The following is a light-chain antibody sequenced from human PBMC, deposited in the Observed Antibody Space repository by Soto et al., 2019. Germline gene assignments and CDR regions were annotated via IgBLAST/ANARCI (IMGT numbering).Light chain of an antibody. CDR1: SSNIGANFD. Sequence: QSVLTQPPSVSGAPGQRVTISCSGGSSNIGANFDVHWYQQLPGSAPKLLIYGDSNRPSGVPDRFSGSKSGTSASLAITGLQAEDEADYYCQSYDNRLSGSVFGGGTKVTVL. V-gene: IGLV1-40*01. J-gene: IGLJ2*01. CDR3: QSYDNRLSGSV. CDR2: GDS.